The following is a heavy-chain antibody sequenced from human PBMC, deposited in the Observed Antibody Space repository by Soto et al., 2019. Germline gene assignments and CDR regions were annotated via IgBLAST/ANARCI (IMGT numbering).Heavy chain of an antibody. J-gene: IGHJ5*02. CDR1: GYTFTGYY. D-gene: IGHD2-2*01. V-gene: IGHV1-2*02. Sequence: AASVKVSCKASGYTFTGYYIHWVRQAPGQGPEWMGGINPNSGASNYAQKFQGRVTMTRDTSISTAYMELSRLRSDDTAVYYCARYCSSTSCQFDPWGQGTLVTVSS. CDR3: ARYCSSTSCQFDP. CDR2: INPNSGAS.